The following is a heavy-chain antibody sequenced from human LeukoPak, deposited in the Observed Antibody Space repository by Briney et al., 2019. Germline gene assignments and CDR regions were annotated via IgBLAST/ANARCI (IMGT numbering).Heavy chain of an antibody. D-gene: IGHD3-3*01. V-gene: IGHV3-7*03. J-gene: IGHJ6*02. CDR1: GFIFSNYW. CDR2: IKPVGTEK. CDR3: AKDPRLTDYDFWSGPDDYYGMDV. Sequence: GGSLRLSCAASGFIFSNYWMTWVRQAPGKGLEWVANIKPVGTEKYYVDSVKGRFTISRDKARNSVYLQMNSLRAEDTAVYYCAKDPRLTDYDFWSGPDDYYGMDVWGQGTTVTVSS.